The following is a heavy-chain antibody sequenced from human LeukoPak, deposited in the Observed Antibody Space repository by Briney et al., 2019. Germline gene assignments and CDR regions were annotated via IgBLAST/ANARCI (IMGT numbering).Heavy chain of an antibody. J-gene: IGHJ4*02. Sequence: AGGSLRLSCAASGFTFSKFAMNWVRQAPGEGLEWVSAISGAGGSTFYANSVKGRFTISRDNSRNTPYLQMNSLRADDTALYYCASQEGPYCSGGTCYVGFDNWGQGTLVTVSS. CDR1: GFTFSKFA. CDR2: ISGAGGST. V-gene: IGHV3-23*01. CDR3: ASQEGPYCSGGTCYVGFDN. D-gene: IGHD2-15*01.